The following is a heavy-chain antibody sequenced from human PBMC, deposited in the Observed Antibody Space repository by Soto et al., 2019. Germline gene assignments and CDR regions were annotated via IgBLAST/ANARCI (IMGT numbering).Heavy chain of an antibody. CDR3: ATCSGYDSRDAFDI. Sequence: EVQLVESGGVLVQPGGSLRLSCAASGFTVSSNYMSWVRQAPGKGLEWVSVIYSGGSTYYADSVKGRFTISRDNSKNKLYLQMNSLRAEDTAVYYCATCSGYDSRDAFDIWGQGTMVTVSS. CDR2: IYSGGST. CDR1: GFTVSSNY. V-gene: IGHV3-66*01. D-gene: IGHD5-12*01. J-gene: IGHJ3*02.